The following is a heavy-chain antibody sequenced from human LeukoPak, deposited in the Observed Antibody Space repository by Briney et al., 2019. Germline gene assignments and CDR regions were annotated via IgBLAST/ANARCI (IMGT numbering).Heavy chain of an antibody. CDR3: APGYCSSTSCLHYFDY. D-gene: IGHD2-2*01. Sequence: GGSLRLSCAASGFTFTTYSMTSVRRAPGKGLEWVSYISVSSNTIYYADSVKGRFTISRDNAKNSLYLQMNSLRAEDTAIYYCAPGYCSSTSCLHYFDYWGQGTLVTVS. V-gene: IGHV3-48*04. J-gene: IGHJ4*02. CDR1: GFTFTTYS. CDR2: ISVSSNTI.